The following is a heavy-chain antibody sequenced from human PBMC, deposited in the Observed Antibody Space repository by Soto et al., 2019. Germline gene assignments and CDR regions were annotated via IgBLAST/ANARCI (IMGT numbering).Heavy chain of an antibody. CDR2: IYDSGIT. J-gene: IGHJ5*02. D-gene: IGHD6-19*01. Sequence: PSETLSLTCTVSDGSISSYYWSWIRRPPGKALEWIGYIYDSGITNYNPSLKSRVTISVDTSKNQFSLRLSSVTAADTVVYYCAREVSGWYWFDPWGQGTLVTVSS. CDR3: AREVSGWYWFDP. CDR1: DGSISSYY. V-gene: IGHV4-59*01.